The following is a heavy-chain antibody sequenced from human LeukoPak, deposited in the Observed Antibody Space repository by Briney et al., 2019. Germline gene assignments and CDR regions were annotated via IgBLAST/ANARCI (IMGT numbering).Heavy chain of an antibody. CDR2: IYHSGST. J-gene: IGHJ4*02. Sequence: SETLSLTCTVSGYSISSAYYWGWIRQPPGKGLEWIGEIYHSGSTNYNPSLKSRVTISVDKSKNQFSLKLSSVTAADTAVYYCARGVRYYYDSSGLFDYWGQGTLVTVSS. CDR3: ARGVRYYYDSSGLFDY. V-gene: IGHV4-38-2*02. D-gene: IGHD3-22*01. CDR1: GYSISSAYY.